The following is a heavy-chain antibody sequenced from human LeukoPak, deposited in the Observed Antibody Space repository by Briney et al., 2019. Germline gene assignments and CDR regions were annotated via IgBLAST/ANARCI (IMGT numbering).Heavy chain of an antibody. D-gene: IGHD2-2*01. CDR1: GGSISSYY. V-gene: IGHV4-59*01. CDR2: IYYSGST. CDR3: ARTLYCSSTSCSYYFDY. Sequence: SETLSLTCTVSGGSISSYYWSWIRQPPGKGLEWIGYIYYSGSTNYNPSLKSRVTISVDTSKNQFSLKLSSVTAADTAVYYCARTLYCSSTSCSYYFDYWGQGTLVTVSS. J-gene: IGHJ4*02.